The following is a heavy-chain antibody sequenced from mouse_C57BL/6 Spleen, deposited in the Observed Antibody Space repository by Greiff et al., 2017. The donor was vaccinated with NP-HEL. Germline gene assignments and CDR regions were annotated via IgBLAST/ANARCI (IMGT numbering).Heavy chain of an antibody. D-gene: IGHD4-1*01. CDR3: TTSYWDYGY. J-gene: IGHJ2*01. V-gene: IGHV14-4*01. Sequence: VQLQQSGAELVRPGASVKLSCTASGFNIKDYYMHWVKQRPEQGLEWIGWIDPENGDTEYASKFQGKATITAETSSNTAYLQLSSLTSEDTAVYYCTTSYWDYGYWGQGTTLTVSS. CDR1: GFNIKDYY. CDR2: IDPENGDT.